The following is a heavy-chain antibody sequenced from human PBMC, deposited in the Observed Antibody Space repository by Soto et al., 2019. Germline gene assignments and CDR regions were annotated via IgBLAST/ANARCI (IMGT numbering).Heavy chain of an antibody. V-gene: IGHV3-30-3*01. CDR3: ERAKEIEVVNGFDH. CDR2: ISYDGSNK. Sequence: GGSLRLSCAASGFTFSSYAMHWVRQAPGKGLEWVAVISYDGSNKYYADSVKGRFTISRDNSKNTLYLQMNSLRAEDTAVYYCERAKEIEVVNGFDHWGQGTLVTVSS. CDR1: GFTFSSYA. J-gene: IGHJ4*02. D-gene: IGHD3-22*01.